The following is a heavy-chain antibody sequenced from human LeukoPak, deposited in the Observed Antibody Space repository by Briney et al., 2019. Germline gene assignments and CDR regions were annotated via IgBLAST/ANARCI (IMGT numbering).Heavy chain of an antibody. J-gene: IGHJ4*02. CDR2: IKYDGSYT. V-gene: IGHV3-74*01. Sequence: TGGSLRLPCATSGFTLSLAWMHWVRQAPGKGLEWVSRIKYDGSYTNYADSVKGRFTISRDNARNTLSLHMISLRAEDTAVYFCVRDGDAYNFDFWGQGVLVTVSS. D-gene: IGHD5-24*01. CDR1: GFTLSLAW. CDR3: VRDGDAYNFDF.